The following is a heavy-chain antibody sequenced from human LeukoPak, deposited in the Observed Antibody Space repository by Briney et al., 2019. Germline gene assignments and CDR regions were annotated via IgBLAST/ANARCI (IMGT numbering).Heavy chain of an antibody. Sequence: GGSLRLSCAASGFTLRSYDMSWVRQAPGKGLEWVAATSGSGVNSYYADSVRGRDTISRDNSQNTLYLQMDSLRAEDTALYYCAKEYSGYDFDYWGQGTLVTVSS. CDR1: GFTLRSYD. J-gene: IGHJ4*02. CDR2: TSGSGVNS. CDR3: AKEYSGYDFDY. V-gene: IGHV3-23*01. D-gene: IGHD5-12*01.